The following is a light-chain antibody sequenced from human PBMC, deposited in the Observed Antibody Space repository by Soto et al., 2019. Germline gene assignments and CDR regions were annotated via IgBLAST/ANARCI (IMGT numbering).Light chain of an antibody. CDR3: QQRHMWPIT. CDR2: AAS. Sequence: EIVLTQSPGTLSLSPGERATLSCRASQSVISSYLAWYQQKPGQAPRLLIYAASSRATGIPDRFSGSGSGTDFTLTISSLEPEDSAVYYCQQRHMWPITFGQGTRLEIK. V-gene: IGKV3D-20*02. CDR1: QSVISSY. J-gene: IGKJ5*01.